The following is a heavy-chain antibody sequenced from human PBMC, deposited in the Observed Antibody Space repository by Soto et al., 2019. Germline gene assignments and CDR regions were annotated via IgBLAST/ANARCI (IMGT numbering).Heavy chain of an antibody. CDR3: AKGGPDAFCGGGRCYFDS. CDR2: ISWNGNII. V-gene: IGHV3-9*01. Sequence: EVQLVESGGAWVRPGSSLGASCAALGLPFAGYPLHGVRRVPGRGLEWVSSISWNGNIIGYAGSVKGRFTISRDNAKNSLYLQMNSLRPEDTALYFCAKGGPDAFCGGGRCYFDSWGQGTLVTVSS. D-gene: IGHD2-15*01. CDR1: GLPFAGYP. J-gene: IGHJ4*02.